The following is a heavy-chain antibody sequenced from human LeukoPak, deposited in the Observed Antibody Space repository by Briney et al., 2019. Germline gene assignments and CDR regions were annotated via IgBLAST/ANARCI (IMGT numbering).Heavy chain of an antibody. CDR1: GFTFSDYS. D-gene: IGHD3-10*01. CDR2: VTSSGRYI. Sequence: GGSLRLSCAASGFTFSDYSMNWVRQAPGKGLEWISSVTSSGRYIYYADSVKGRFSISRDNAEKSLYLQMNSLRAEDTAAYYCARKGSQWEFLVDYWGQGTLVTVSS. CDR3: ARKGSQWEFLVDY. V-gene: IGHV3-21*01. J-gene: IGHJ4*02.